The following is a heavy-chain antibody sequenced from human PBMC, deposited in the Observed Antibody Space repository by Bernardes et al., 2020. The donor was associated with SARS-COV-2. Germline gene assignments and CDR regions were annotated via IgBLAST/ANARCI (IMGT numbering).Heavy chain of an antibody. J-gene: IGHJ4*02. V-gene: IGHV3-53*01. CDR1: GFTVSSNY. D-gene: IGHD5-18*01. Sequence: GGSLRLSCAASGFTVSSNYMSWVRQAPGKGLEWVSVIYSGGSTYYADSVKGRFTISRDNSKNTLYLQMNSLRAEDTAVYYCARTVVVGYSYGYFDYWGQGTLVTVSS. CDR2: IYSGGST. CDR3: ARTVVVGYSYGYFDY.